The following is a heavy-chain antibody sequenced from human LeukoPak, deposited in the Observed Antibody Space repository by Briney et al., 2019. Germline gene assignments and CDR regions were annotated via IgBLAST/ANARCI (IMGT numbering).Heavy chain of an antibody. V-gene: IGHV3-30-3*01. J-gene: IGHJ4*02. CDR2: ISYDESNK. D-gene: IGHD6-13*01. CDR3: ARGQQLVILGLFDY. Sequence: PGRSLRLSCAASGFTFSNYAMHWVRQAPGKGLEWVAVISYDESNKYYADSVKGRFTISRDNSKNTLYLQMNSLRAEDTAVYYCARGQQLVILGLFDYWGQGTLVTVSS. CDR1: GFTFSNYA.